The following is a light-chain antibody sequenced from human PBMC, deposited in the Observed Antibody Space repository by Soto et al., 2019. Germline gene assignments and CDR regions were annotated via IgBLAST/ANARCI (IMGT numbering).Light chain of an antibody. J-gene: IGLJ1*01. CDR3: RSYTRRSCPYV. V-gene: IGLV2-14*01. CDR1: SSDIGNYNY. CDR2: EVS. Sequence: QSALTQPASVSGSPGQSITLSCTGTSSDIGNYNYVSWYQQHPCKAPKLIIYEVSDRPSGVSNRFSGSKSGKTASLTISGLQSEDEADYYGRSYTRRSCPYVFGTGTKLTVL.